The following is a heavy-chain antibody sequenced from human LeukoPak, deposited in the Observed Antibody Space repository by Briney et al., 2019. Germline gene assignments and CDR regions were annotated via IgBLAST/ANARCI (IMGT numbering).Heavy chain of an antibody. D-gene: IGHD3-9*01. J-gene: IGHJ6*03. CDR2: MNPNSGNT. V-gene: IGHV1-8*01. CDR1: GYTFTSYD. CDR3: ARGGQYYDILTGYSGYYYMDV. Sequence: GASVKVSCKASGYTFTSYDINWVRQATGQGLEWMGWMNPNSGNTGYAQKFQGRVTITRNTSISTAYMELSSLRSEDTAVYYCARGGQYYDILTGYSGYYYMDVWGKGTTVTVSS.